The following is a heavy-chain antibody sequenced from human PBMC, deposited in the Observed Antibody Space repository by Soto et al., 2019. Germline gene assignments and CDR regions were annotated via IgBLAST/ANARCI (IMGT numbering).Heavy chain of an antibody. V-gene: IGHV3-21*01. D-gene: IGHD2-2*01. Sequence: GGSLRLSCAASGFTFSSYSMNWVRQAPGKGLEWVSSISSSSSYIYYADSVKSRFTISRDNAKNSLYLQMNSLRAEDTAVYYCASAAPFDIVVVPAAIGWFDPWGQGTLVTVSS. CDR1: GFTFSSYS. J-gene: IGHJ5*02. CDR2: ISSSSSYI. CDR3: ASAAPFDIVVVPAAIGWFDP.